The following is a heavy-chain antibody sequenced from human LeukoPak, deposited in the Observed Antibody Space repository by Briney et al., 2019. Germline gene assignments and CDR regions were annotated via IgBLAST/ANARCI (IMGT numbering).Heavy chain of an antibody. Sequence: PGGSLRLSCAASGFTFSSYAMSWVRRAPGKGLEWVSAISGSGGSTYYADSVKGRFTISRDNSKNTLSLQMNSLRAEDAAVYFCARRYSYGYDHDYWGQGTLVTVSS. CDR1: GFTFSSYA. CDR2: ISGSGGST. V-gene: IGHV3-23*01. CDR3: ARRYSYGYDHDY. D-gene: IGHD5-18*01. J-gene: IGHJ4*02.